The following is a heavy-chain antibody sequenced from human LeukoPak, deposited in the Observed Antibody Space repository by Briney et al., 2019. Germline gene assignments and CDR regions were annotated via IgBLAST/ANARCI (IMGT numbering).Heavy chain of an antibody. CDR3: ARAGDQYFEY. CDR2: INPTGDDA. Sequence: ASVKVSCKASGDTFSDYYLHWVRQAPGQGLEWMGIINPTGDDANYTQNFQGRVTLTRDTSASTVYMELTSLRSEDTAVYYCARAGDQYFEYWRQGTPVTVSS. J-gene: IGHJ4*02. V-gene: IGHV1-46*01. CDR1: GDTFSDYY. D-gene: IGHD3-10*01.